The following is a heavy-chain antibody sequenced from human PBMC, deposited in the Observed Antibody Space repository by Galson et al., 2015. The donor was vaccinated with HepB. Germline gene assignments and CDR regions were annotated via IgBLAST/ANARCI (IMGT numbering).Heavy chain of an antibody. J-gene: IGHJ4*02. V-gene: IGHV3-21*01. CDR1: GFTFSSYG. D-gene: IGHD1-26*01. Sequence: SLRLSCAASGFTFSSYGMHWVRQAPGKGLQWVSSITSSSSYIYYADSVKGRFTVSRDNAKNPLFLHMNSLRAEDTAVYYCSRSWAGATLGSEYWGQGTLVTVSS. CDR3: SRSWAGATLGSEY. CDR2: ITSSSSYI.